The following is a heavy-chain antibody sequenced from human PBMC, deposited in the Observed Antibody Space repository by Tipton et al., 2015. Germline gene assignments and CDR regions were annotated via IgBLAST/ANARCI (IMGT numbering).Heavy chain of an antibody. CDR1: GYIFTSFW. V-gene: IGHV5-51*01. CDR2: IYPGDSET. CDR3: VRRARRVGSHSYPYYFDY. D-gene: IGHD1-26*01. Sequence: QSGPEVKKPGESLKISCKGSGYIFTSFWIGWVRQMPGKGLEWMGTIYPGDSETRYNPSFQGQVTISADKSITTAYLQWRSLTASDTAMYYCVRRARRVGSHSYPYYFDYWGQGTLVPVSS. J-gene: IGHJ4*02.